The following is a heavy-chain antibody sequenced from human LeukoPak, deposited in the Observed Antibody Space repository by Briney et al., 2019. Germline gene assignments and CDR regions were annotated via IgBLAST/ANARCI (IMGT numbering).Heavy chain of an antibody. CDR1: GGSISSSSYY. D-gene: IGHD3-10*01. Sequence: SETLSLTCTVSGGSISSSSYYWGWIRQPPGKGLEWIGSIYYSGSTYYNPSLKSRVTISVDTSKNQFSLKLSSVTAADTAVYYCARRSQYYGPDYWGQGTLVTVSS. J-gene: IGHJ4*02. V-gene: IGHV4-39*01. CDR2: IYYSGST. CDR3: ARRSQYYGPDY.